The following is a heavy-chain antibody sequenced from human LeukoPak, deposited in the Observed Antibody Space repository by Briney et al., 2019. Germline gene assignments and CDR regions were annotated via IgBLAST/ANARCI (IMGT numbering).Heavy chain of an antibody. CDR2: INHSGST. D-gene: IGHD1-26*01. CDR3: ARVSRPRVGATTFDY. J-gene: IGHJ4*02. V-gene: IGHV4-34*01. CDR1: GGSFSGYY. Sequence: ETLSLTCAVYGGSFSGYYWSWIRQPPGKGLEWIGEINHSGSTNYNPSLKSRVTISVDTSKNQFSLKLSSVTAADTAVYYCARVSRPRVGATTFDYWGQGTLVTVSS.